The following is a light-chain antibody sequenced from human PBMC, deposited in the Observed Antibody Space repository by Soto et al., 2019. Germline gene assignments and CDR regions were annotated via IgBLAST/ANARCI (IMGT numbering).Light chain of an antibody. J-gene: IGKJ1*01. CDR1: QGINNY. V-gene: IGKV1-27*01. Sequence: DVQMTQSPSSLSASVGDRVTITCRASQGINNYLAWYQQKPGKVPKLLIYAASTLQSGVPSRFSGSGSATDLTLTSSSLQPEDVATYYCQKYNGDLWTSGQGTKVEIK. CDR3: QKYNGDLWT. CDR2: AAS.